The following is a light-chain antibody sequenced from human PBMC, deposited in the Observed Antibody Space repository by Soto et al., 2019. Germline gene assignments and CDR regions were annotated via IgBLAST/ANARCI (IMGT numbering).Light chain of an antibody. Sequence: EIVLTQSPASLSVSPGERATLSCRASQNVLSNVAWYQQKPGQAPRLLTYGASTRATGIPARFTGYGSGTEFTLTIGSLQSEDFAVYYCQQYNNWPITFGQGTQLEIK. V-gene: IGKV3-15*01. CDR1: QNVLSN. CDR2: GAS. J-gene: IGKJ5*01. CDR3: QQYNNWPIT.